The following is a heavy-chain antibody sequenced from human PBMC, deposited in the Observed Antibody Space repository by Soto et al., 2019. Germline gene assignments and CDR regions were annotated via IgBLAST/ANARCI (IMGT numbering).Heavy chain of an antibody. J-gene: IGHJ4*02. V-gene: IGHV1-24*01. CDR2: IDPKDGET. Sequence: GASVKVSCKVFGYSLTKLYMHWVRQAPGEGLEWMGGIDPKDGETIYAQRLQGRVTVTEDTSTDTPYMELTSVRSDDTAIYYCTALLGGVFYWGQGTLVTVSS. CDR1: GYSLTKLY. D-gene: IGHD3-16*01. CDR3: TALLGGVFY.